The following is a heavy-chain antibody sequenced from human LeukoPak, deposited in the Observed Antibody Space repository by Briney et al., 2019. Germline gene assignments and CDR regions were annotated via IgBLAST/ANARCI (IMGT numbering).Heavy chain of an antibody. J-gene: IGHJ4*02. CDR2: INTDGTIT. CDR1: GFTFSRYW. CDR3: ARDFSGYDDY. Sequence: GGSLRLSCAASGFTFSRYWMHWVRQSPGKGLVWVSRINTDGTITTYADSVKGRFTISRDNAKNILYLQMNSLRVEDTAVYYCARDFSGYDDYWGQGTLVTVSS. D-gene: IGHD3-22*01. V-gene: IGHV3-74*01.